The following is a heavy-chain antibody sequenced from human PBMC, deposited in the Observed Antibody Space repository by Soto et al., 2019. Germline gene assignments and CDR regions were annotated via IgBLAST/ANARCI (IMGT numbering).Heavy chain of an antibody. D-gene: IGHD6-13*01. Sequence: ETLSLTCAVSGGSISGYFWSWVRQAPGKGLEWVSAISGSGGSTYYADSVKGRFTISRDNSKNTLYLQMNSLRAEDTAVYYCAYSSTPFDYWGQGTLVTV. CDR2: ISGSGGST. CDR1: GGSISGYF. CDR3: AYSSTPFDY. V-gene: IGHV3-23*01. J-gene: IGHJ4*02.